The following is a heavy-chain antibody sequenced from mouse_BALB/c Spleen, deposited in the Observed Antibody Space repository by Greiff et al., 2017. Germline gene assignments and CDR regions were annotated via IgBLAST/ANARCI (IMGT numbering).Heavy chain of an antibody. D-gene: IGHD1-1*01. CDR3: ARVLLNFDY. CDR1: GFTFSSYA. Sequence: DVKLVESGGGLVKPGGSLKLSCAASGFTFSSYAMSWVRQTPEKRLEWVASISSGGSTYYPDSVKGRFTISRDNARNILYLQMSSLRSEDTAMYYCARVLLNFDYWGQGTTLTVSS. V-gene: IGHV5-6-5*01. J-gene: IGHJ2*01. CDR2: ISSGGST.